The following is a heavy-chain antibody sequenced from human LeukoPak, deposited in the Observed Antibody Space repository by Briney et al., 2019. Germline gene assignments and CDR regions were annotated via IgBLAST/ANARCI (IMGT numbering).Heavy chain of an antibody. Sequence: SETLSLTCAVSGYSISSGYYWGWIRQPPGKGLEWIGSIYRSGSTYYNPSLKSRVTISVDTSKNQFSLKLSSVTAADTAVYYCAREEENCSGTSCYEGFDYWGQGTLVTVSS. D-gene: IGHD2-2*01. CDR1: GYSISSGYY. V-gene: IGHV4-38-2*02. CDR2: IYRSGST. CDR3: AREEENCSGTSCYEGFDY. J-gene: IGHJ4*02.